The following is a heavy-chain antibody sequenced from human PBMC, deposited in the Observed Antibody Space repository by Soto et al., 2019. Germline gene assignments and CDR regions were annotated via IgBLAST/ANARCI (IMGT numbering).Heavy chain of an antibody. CDR2: ISTTGVT. D-gene: IGHD2-21*01. Sequence: QVQLQESGPGLVKPSETLSLICTVSGGSLGAYYWTWIRQPPGKGLEWLGYISTTGVTNYNSSLKSRLTMSIDASNNQFSLNRSSVAAADTAMYFFARHGGDVVVVGVWGQGTQVTFSS. V-gene: IGHV4-4*08. J-gene: IGHJ4*02. CDR1: GGSLGAYY. CDR3: ARHGGDVVVVGV.